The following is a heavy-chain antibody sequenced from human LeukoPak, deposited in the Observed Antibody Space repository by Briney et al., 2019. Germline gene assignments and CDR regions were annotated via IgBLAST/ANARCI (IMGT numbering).Heavy chain of an antibody. CDR2: ISSSSSYI. D-gene: IGHD3-10*01. Sequence: PGGSLRLSCAGSGFTFSSYWMSWVRQAPGKGLEWVSSISSSSSYIYYADSVKGRFTISRDNAKNSLYLQMNSLRAEDTAVYYCARDAPNEFGETNYYYYMDVWGKGTTVTVSS. CDR1: GFTFSSYW. J-gene: IGHJ6*03. CDR3: ARDAPNEFGETNYYYYMDV. V-gene: IGHV3-21*01.